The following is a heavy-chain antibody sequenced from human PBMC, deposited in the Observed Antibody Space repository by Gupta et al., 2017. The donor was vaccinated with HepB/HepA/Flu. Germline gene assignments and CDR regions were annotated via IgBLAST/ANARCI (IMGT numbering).Heavy chain of an antibody. CDR2: IYYSGST. D-gene: IGHD2-15*01. Sequence: QLQLQESGPGLVQPSETLSLTCTVSGGSISSSSYYWGWIRQPPGKGLEWIGSIYYSGSTYYNPSLKSRVTISVDTSKNQFSLKLSSVTAADTAVYYCARVVVVAATPWLFDYWGQGTLVTVSS. CDR1: GGSISSSSYY. J-gene: IGHJ4*02. V-gene: IGHV4-39*01. CDR3: ARVVVVAATPWLFDY.